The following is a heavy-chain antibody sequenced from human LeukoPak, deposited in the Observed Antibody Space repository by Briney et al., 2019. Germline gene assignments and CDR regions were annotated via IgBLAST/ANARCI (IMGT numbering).Heavy chain of an antibody. V-gene: IGHV1-46*01. CDR3: ARDGGSFSYNMDV. CDR2: INPSAGST. D-gene: IGHD1-26*01. Sequence: ASVKVSCKASGYTFTTYYMHWVRQAPGQGLEWMGIINPSAGSTSYAQKFQGRVTMTTDTSTSTVYMELSSLRSEDTAVYFCARDGGSFSYNMDVWGQGTTVTVSS. J-gene: IGHJ6*02. CDR1: GYTFTTYY.